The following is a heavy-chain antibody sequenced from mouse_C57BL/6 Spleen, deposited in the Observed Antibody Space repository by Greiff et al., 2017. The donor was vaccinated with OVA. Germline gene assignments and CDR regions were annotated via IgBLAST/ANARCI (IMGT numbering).Heavy chain of an antibody. V-gene: IGHV3-6*01. J-gene: IGHJ3*01. CDR3: ARGDGSRFAY. D-gene: IGHD1-1*01. CDR2: ISYDGSN. CDR1: GYSITSGYY. Sequence: EVKLVESGPGLVKPSQSLSLTCSVTGYSITSGYYWNWIRQFPGNKLEWMGYISYDGSNNYNPSLKNRISITRDTSKNQFFLKLNSVTTEDTATYYCARGDGSRFAYWGQGTLVTVSA.